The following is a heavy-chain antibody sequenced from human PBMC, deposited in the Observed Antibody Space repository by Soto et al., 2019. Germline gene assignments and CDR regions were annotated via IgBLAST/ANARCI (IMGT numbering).Heavy chain of an antibody. J-gene: IGHJ4*02. V-gene: IGHV3-7*01. CDR1: GFPFMTYW. Sequence: GGSLRLSCEASGFPFMTYWMSWVRRAPGKGLEWVAHMKEEATEKYLDSVKGRFIISRDNAKNSLYLQMNSLRGDDTAVYYCAGGGVYDSGRYHYWGQGTLVTVSS. D-gene: IGHD6-25*01. CDR3: AGGGVYDSGRYHY. CDR2: MKEEATEK.